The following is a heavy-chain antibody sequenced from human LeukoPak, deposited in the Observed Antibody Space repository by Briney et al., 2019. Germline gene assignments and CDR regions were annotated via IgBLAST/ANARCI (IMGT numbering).Heavy chain of an antibody. D-gene: IGHD3-22*01. CDR3: AREYDSSGPAYSYGMDV. V-gene: IGHV3-53*01. Sequence: PGGSLRLSCAASGFTFSSYSMNWVRQAPGKGLEWVSVIYSGGSTYYADSVKGRFTISRDNSKNTLYLQMNSLRAEDTAVYYCAREYDSSGPAYSYGMDVWGQGTTVTVSS. J-gene: IGHJ6*02. CDR1: GFTFSSYS. CDR2: IYSGGST.